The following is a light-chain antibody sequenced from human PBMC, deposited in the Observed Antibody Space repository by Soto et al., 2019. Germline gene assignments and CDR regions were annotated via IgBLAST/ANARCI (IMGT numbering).Light chain of an antibody. CDR2: GAS. Sequence: EIVLTQSPGTLSLSPGERATLSCRASQSVSSSYLAWYQQKPGQAPRLLIYGASSRATGIPDRFSGSGSGTDLTLTISSLESEDFAVYYCHQYGSSRFTFGPGTKVDIK. V-gene: IGKV3-20*01. CDR1: QSVSSSY. CDR3: HQYGSSRFT. J-gene: IGKJ3*01.